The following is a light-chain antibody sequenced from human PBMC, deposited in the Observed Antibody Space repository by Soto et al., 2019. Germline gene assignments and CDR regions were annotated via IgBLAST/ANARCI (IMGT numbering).Light chain of an antibody. CDR1: SSDVGAYDY. Sequence: QSALTQPASVSGSPGQSITISCTGTSSDVGAYDYVSWYQQHPGKAPKLMIYEVSNRPSGDSDRFSGSESDNTASLTISGVRAEDEADYYCTSYTTKSTWVFGGGTKLTVL. CDR2: EVS. V-gene: IGLV2-14*01. CDR3: TSYTTKSTWV. J-gene: IGLJ3*02.